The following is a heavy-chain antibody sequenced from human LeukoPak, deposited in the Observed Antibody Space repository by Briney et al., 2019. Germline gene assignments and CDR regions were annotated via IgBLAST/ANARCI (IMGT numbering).Heavy chain of an antibody. V-gene: IGHV4-61*02. Sequence: PSQTLSLTCTVSGGSISSGSYYWSWIRQPAGKGLEWIGRIYTSGNTNYNPSLKSRVTISVDTSKNQFSLKLSSVTAADTAVYYCARRCAVAGSFDYWGQGTLVTVSS. CDR3: ARRCAVAGSFDY. J-gene: IGHJ4*02. CDR1: GGSISSGSYY. D-gene: IGHD6-19*01. CDR2: IYTSGNT.